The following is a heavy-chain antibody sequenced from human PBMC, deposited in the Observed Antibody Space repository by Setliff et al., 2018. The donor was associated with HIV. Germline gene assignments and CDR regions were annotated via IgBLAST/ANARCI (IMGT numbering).Heavy chain of an antibody. Sequence: PSETLSLTCTVSGGSISSSSSYWGWIRQPPGRGLEWIGSVSYSGSTYYNPSLKSRVTISIDTSRNQFSLKLTSVTAADTAMYYCARRHTAFDPWGQGTLVTVSS. CDR3: ARRHTAFDP. V-gene: IGHV4-39*01. CDR1: GGSISSSSSY. J-gene: IGHJ5*02. CDR2: VSYSGST. D-gene: IGHD5-18*01.